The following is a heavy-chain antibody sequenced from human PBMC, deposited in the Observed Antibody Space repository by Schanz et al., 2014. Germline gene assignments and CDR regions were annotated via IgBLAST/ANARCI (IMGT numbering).Heavy chain of an antibody. V-gene: IGHV4-61*02. J-gene: IGHJ2*01. D-gene: IGHD1-1*01. CDR1: GGSIRSGTYY. Sequence: QVQLQESGPGLLKPSETLSLTCTVSGGSIRSGTYYWSWIRQPAGKALEWVGRVFPNGITNYNPSLKSRVPISLDTSKNQFSRTRTSLTAADTAVYYCARDTTWRLDLWGRGTLVTVSS. CDR3: ARDTTWRLDL. CDR2: VFPNGIT.